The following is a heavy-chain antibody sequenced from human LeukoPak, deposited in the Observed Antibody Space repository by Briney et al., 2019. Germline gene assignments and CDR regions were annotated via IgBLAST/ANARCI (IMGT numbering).Heavy chain of an antibody. Sequence: PGGSLRLSCVASEFNFFSYGMQWVRQAPGKGLVWVSRIFTDGTTTSYADPVKGRFTISRDNAKNTLYLQMNSLRAEDTAVYYCARELPREVTLDYWGQGTLVTVSS. V-gene: IGHV3-74*01. D-gene: IGHD2-21*02. CDR1: EFNFFSYG. CDR2: IFTDGTTT. J-gene: IGHJ4*02. CDR3: ARELPREVTLDY.